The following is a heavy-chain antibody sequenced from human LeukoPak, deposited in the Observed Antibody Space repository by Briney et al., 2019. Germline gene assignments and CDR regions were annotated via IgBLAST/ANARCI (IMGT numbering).Heavy chain of an antibody. CDR3: ARVTGYMIEDYFDY. V-gene: IGHV4-59*01. CDR1: GGSFNDYY. D-gene: IGHD3-22*01. Sequence: SETLSLTCAVYGGSFNDYYWNWIRQPPGKGLEWIGYIYYSGSTNYNPSLKSRVTISVETSKNQFSLKLSSVTAADTAVYYCARVTGYMIEDYFDYWGQGTLVTVSS. J-gene: IGHJ4*02. CDR2: IYYSGST.